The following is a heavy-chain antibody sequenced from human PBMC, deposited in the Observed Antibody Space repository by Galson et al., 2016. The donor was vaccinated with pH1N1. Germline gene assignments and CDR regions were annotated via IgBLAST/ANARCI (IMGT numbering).Heavy chain of an antibody. CDR1: GSNSDYN. CDR3: VRDHDYGDSDPSHYYNGMDV. Sequence: SLRLSCAASGSNSDYNMNWVRLAPGKGLEWVSSISGSGGRKHYADSVQGRFIISRDNAKSSLYLQMISLRAEDTAVYYCVRDHDYGDSDPSHYYNGMDVWGQGTKVIVSS. J-gene: IGHJ6*02. CDR2: ISGSGGRK. D-gene: IGHD4-17*01. V-gene: IGHV3-48*03.